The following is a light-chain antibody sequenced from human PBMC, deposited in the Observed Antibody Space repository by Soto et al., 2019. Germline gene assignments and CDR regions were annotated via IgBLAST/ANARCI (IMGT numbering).Light chain of an antibody. CDR1: QSVSSSY. Sequence: EIVLTQSPGTLSLSPGERATLSCRASQSVSSSYLAWYQQKPGQAPRLLIYGASSRATGIPDRFRGSGSGTDFTLTISRLEPEDFAVYYCQHYGSSPQTFGQGTKVELK. J-gene: IGKJ1*01. V-gene: IGKV3-20*01. CDR3: QHYGSSPQT. CDR2: GAS.